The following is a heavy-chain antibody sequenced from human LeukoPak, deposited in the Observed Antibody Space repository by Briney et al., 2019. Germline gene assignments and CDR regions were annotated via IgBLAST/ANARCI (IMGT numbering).Heavy chain of an antibody. CDR1: GYTFTGYY. CDR3: ARWGADYGDYGDAFDI. D-gene: IGHD4-17*01. J-gene: IGHJ3*02. CDR2: INPNSGGT. Sequence: ASVKVSCKASGYTFTGYYMHWVRQAPGQGLEWMGRINPNSGGTNYAQKLQGRVTMTTDTSTSTAYMELRSLRSDDTAVYYCARWGADYGDYGDAFDIWGQGTMVTVSS. V-gene: IGHV1-2*06.